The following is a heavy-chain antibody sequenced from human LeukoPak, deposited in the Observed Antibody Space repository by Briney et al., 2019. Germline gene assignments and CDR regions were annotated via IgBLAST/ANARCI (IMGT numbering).Heavy chain of an antibody. J-gene: IGHJ4*02. CDR3: AKDAAGPEY. CDR2: ISASGSNT. D-gene: IGHD6-13*01. V-gene: IGHV3-23*01. Sequence: QPGGSLRLSCAASGLTFRSYSMSWVRQAPGKGLYWVSGISASGSNTYYADSVKGRFTISRDNSKNTLYLQVNSLSAEDTAVYYCAKDAAGPEYWGQGTLVTVSS. CDR1: GLTFRSYS.